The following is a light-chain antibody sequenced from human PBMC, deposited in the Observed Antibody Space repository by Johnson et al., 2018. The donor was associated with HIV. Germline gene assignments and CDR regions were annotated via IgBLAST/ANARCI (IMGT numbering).Light chain of an antibody. CDR1: SSIGNNY. CDR3: GTWDSSLSARV. V-gene: IGLV1-51*01. Sequence: QSVLTQPPSVSAAPGQKVTISCSGSSSIGNNYVSWYQQLPGTAPKLLIYDNNKRPSGIPDRFSGSKSGTSATLGITGLQTGDEADYYCGTWDSSLSARVFGTGTKVTVL. CDR2: DNN. J-gene: IGLJ1*01.